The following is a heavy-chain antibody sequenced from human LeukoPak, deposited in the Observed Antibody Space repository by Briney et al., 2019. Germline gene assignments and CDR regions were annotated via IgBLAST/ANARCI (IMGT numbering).Heavy chain of an antibody. Sequence: PGGSLRLSCAASGFTFSSHAMHWVRQAPGKGLEWVAVISYDGSNKYYADSVQGRFTISRDNSKNTLYLQMNSLRAEDTAVYYCTTGISDYWGQGTLVTVSS. CDR1: GFTFSSHA. D-gene: IGHD2-21*01. J-gene: IGHJ4*02. CDR3: TTGISDY. CDR2: ISYDGSNK. V-gene: IGHV3-30-3*01.